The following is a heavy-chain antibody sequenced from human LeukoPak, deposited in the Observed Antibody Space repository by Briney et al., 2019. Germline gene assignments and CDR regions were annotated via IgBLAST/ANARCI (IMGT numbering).Heavy chain of an antibody. D-gene: IGHD3-22*01. CDR3: ASRTYTYDSSGYYRRNYYFDY. Sequence: GASVKVSCKASGYTFTGYYMHWVRQAPGQGLEWMGWINPNSGGTNYAQKFQGRVTMTRDTSISTAYMELSRLRSEDTAVYYCASRTYTYDSSGYYRRNYYFDYWGQGTLVTVSS. CDR2: INPNSGGT. CDR1: GYTFTGYY. J-gene: IGHJ4*02. V-gene: IGHV1-2*02.